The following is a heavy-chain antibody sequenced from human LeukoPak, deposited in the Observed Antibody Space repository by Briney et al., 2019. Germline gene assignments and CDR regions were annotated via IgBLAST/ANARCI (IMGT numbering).Heavy chain of an antibody. D-gene: IGHD3-10*01. CDR2: IYYSGST. J-gene: IGHJ5*02. Sequence: SETLSLTCTVSGGSISSGDYYWSWIRQPPGKGLEWLGYIYYSGSTYYNPSLKSRVTISVDTSKNQFSLKLSSVTAADTAVYYCARGMVRGVIAWFDPWGQGTLVTVSS. CDR3: ARGMVRGVIAWFDP. V-gene: IGHV4-30-4*01. CDR1: GGSISSGDYY.